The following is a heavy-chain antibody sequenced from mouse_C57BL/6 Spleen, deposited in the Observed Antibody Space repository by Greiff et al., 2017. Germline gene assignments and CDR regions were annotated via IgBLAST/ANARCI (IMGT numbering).Heavy chain of an antibody. J-gene: IGHJ3*01. CDR2: IRSKSNNYAT. CDR3: VSQDSSGYQAWFAY. D-gene: IGHD3-2*02. V-gene: IGHV10-1*01. Sequence: EVMLVESGGGLVQPKGSLKLSCAASGFSFNTYAMNWVRQAPGKGLEWVARIRSKSNNYATYYADSVKDRFTISRDDSESMLYLQMNNLKTEDTAMYYCVSQDSSGYQAWFAYWGQGTLVTVSA. CDR1: GFSFNTYA.